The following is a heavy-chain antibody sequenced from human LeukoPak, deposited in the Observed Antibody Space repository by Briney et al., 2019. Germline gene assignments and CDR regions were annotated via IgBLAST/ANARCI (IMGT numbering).Heavy chain of an antibody. CDR2: IYTTGNT. CDR3: ARGGTLFTFFDS. J-gene: IGHJ4*02. CDR1: GGSISSDDYY. Sequence: SETLSLTCTESGGSISSDDYYWNWIRQPAGRGLEWIGRIYTTGNTMYNPSLESRVSMSIDTSKNQVSLKVKSVTAADTAVYYCARGGTLFTFFDSWGQGTLATVSS. V-gene: IGHV4-61*02. D-gene: IGHD2/OR15-2a*01.